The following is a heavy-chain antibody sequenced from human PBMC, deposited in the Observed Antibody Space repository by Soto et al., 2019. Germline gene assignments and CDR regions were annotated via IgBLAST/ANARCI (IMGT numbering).Heavy chain of an antibody. CDR2: IYYSGST. Sequence: PSETLSLTCTVSGGSISSYYWSWIRQHPGKGLEWIGYIYYSGSTYYNPSLKSRVTISVDTSKNQFSLKLSSVTAADTAVYYCARDVASAGSTFDYWGQGTLVTVSS. D-gene: IGHD3-10*01. V-gene: IGHV4-59*06. CDR1: GGSISSYY. J-gene: IGHJ4*02. CDR3: ARDVASAGSTFDY.